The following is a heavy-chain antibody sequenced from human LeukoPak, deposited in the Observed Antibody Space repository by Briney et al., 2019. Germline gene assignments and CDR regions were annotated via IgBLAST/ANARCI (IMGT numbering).Heavy chain of an antibody. CDR2: IYPGDSDT. V-gene: IGHV5-51*01. CDR1: GYSFANSW. Sequence: GESLKISCKGSGYSFANSWIGWVRQMPGKGLEWMGIIYPGDSDTRYSPSFQGQVTISADKSISTAYLQWSSLKASDTAMYYCARPQYSDYAVDPWGQGTLVTVSS. D-gene: IGHD4-11*01. CDR3: ARPQYSDYAVDP. J-gene: IGHJ5*02.